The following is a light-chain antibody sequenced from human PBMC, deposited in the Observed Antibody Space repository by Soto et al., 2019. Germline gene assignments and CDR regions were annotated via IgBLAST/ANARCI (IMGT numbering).Light chain of an antibody. CDR1: SGSIASNY. CDR2: EDN. CDR3: QSYDATNQV. Sequence: NFMLTQPHSVSASPGKTVIISCTRSSGSIASNYVQWYQQRPGSSPTTVIYEDNQRPSGVPDRFSGSIDSSSNSASLTISGLETEDDADYYCQSYDATNQVFGGGTKLTVL. J-gene: IGLJ3*02. V-gene: IGLV6-57*01.